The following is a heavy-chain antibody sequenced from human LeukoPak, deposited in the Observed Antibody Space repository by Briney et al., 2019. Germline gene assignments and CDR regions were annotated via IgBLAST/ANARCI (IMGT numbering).Heavy chain of an antibody. CDR2: ISSSSSYI. CDR3: ARLGYCSGGSCYENQHYYYGMDV. Sequence: SGGSLRLSCAASGFTFSSYSMNWVRQAPGKGLEWVSSISSSSSYIYYADSVKGRFTISRDNAKNSLYLQVNSLGAEDTAVYYCARLGYCSGGSCYENQHYYYGMDVWGQGTTVTVSS. V-gene: IGHV3-21*01. D-gene: IGHD2-15*01. J-gene: IGHJ6*02. CDR1: GFTFSSYS.